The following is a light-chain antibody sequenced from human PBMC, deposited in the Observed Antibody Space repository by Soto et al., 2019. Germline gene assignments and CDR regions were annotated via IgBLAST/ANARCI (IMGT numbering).Light chain of an antibody. Sequence: QSVLTQPPSVSGAPGQRVTISCSGGGSNIGAGYDVHWYQQLPEAAPKLPIYGNNIRPSGVPDRFSGSKSGTSASRAINGLQADDEADYYCSSYTNSNTRACVFGTGSKLTAL. CDR2: GNN. V-gene: IGLV1-40*01. J-gene: IGLJ1*01. CDR1: GSNIGAGYD. CDR3: SSYTNSNTRACV.